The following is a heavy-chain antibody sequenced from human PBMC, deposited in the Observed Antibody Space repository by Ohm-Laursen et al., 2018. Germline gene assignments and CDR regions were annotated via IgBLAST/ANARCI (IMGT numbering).Heavy chain of an antibody. D-gene: IGHD6-19*01. V-gene: IGHV3-9*01. CDR3: AKADSIAVAGNVPTLFDP. CDR2: ISWNSGSI. CDR1: GFTFDDYA. Sequence: SLRLSCAATGFTFDDYAMHWVRQAPGMGLEWVSGISWNSGSIGYADSVKGRFTISRDNAKNSLYLQMNSLRAEDTALYYCAKADSIAVAGNVPTLFDPWGQGTLVTVSS. J-gene: IGHJ5*02.